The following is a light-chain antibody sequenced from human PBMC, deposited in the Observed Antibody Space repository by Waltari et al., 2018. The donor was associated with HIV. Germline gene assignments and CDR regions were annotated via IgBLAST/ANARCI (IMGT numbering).Light chain of an antibody. V-gene: IGKV1-39*01. Sequence: DIQMAQSPSSPSASVGDTVTITCRASQTISTFLNWYQQRPGRAPKLVIYFASSLQSGVPSRFSGSGSGTHFTLTISSLQPEDSATYYCQESYTSPRTFGQGTKVEIK. CDR2: FAS. J-gene: IGKJ1*01. CDR1: QTISTF. CDR3: QESYTSPRT.